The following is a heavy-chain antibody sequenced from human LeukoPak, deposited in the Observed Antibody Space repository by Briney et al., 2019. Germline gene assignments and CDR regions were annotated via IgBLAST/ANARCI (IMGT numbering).Heavy chain of an antibody. CDR2: INPSGGST. Sequence: ASVKVSCKASGHTFTSYYIHWVRQAPGQGLEWMGIINPSGGSTSYAQKFQGRVTMTRDTSTSTVYMELRSLRSDDTAVYYCARGSYYDSSGYCFDYWGQGTLVTVSS. CDR3: ARGSYYDSSGYCFDY. J-gene: IGHJ4*02. V-gene: IGHV1-46*01. D-gene: IGHD3-22*01. CDR1: GHTFTSYY.